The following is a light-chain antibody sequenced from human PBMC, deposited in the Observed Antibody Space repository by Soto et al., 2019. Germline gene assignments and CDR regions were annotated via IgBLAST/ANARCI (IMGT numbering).Light chain of an antibody. V-gene: IGLV2-14*01. Sequence: QLVLTQPASVSGSPGQSFTISCTGTDSDIGGYNYVSWHQHHPGKAPKLMIYEVTNRPSGVSNRFSGSKSGNTASLTISGLQAEDEADYYCSSYTVSSKTVFGTGTKLTVL. J-gene: IGLJ1*01. CDR2: EVT. CDR3: SSYTVSSKTV. CDR1: DSDIGGYNY.